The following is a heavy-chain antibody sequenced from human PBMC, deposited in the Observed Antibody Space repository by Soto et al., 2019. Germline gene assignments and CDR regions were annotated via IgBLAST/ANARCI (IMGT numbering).Heavy chain of an antibody. J-gene: IGHJ3*01. CDR1: GFTFSGYA. D-gene: IGHD3-3*01. Sequence: EVQLLESGGGLVQPGGSLRLSCEASGFTFSGYAMTWVRQAPGKGLEWVSGISAGGGSTYHADSVKGRFTISRDNSKNTLYRQMNTLRPKDPADYTCARIRITILGVLRLGVAFDLWGQGKMAT. V-gene: IGHV3-23*01. CDR3: ARIRITILGVLRLGVAFDL. CDR2: ISAGGGST.